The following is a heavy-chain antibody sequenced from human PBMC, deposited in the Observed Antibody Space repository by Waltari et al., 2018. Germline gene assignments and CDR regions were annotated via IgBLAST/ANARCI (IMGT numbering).Heavy chain of an antibody. J-gene: IGHJ6*02. CDR3: ARVARKTYSSPVPGRDYYYGMDV. V-gene: IGHV3-74*01. Sequence: EEQLVESGGDLIQPGESLRVSCAVSGFPFSRSWMNWVRQAPAQGLLWVARINGDGSDTSYADSVRGRFTISRDNARNTVFLQMKSLRAEDTAVYYCARVARKTYSSPVPGRDYYYGMDVWGLGTTVTVSS. CDR2: INGDGSDT. CDR1: GFPFSRSW. D-gene: IGHD3-22*01.